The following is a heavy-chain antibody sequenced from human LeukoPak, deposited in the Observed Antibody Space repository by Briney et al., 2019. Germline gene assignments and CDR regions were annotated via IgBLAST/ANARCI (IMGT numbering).Heavy chain of an antibody. D-gene: IGHD1-1*01. J-gene: IGHJ4*02. CDR3: ARVNINNWHSCDY. V-gene: IGHV4-59*12. Sequence: SETLSLTCTVSGGSFSSYYWNWIRQPPGKGLEWIGYIHYSGSTSYNPSLKSRVTISVDKSRNHFSLNLSSVTAADTAVYYCARVNINNWHSCDYWGQGTLVIVSS. CDR1: GGSFSSYY. CDR2: IHYSGST.